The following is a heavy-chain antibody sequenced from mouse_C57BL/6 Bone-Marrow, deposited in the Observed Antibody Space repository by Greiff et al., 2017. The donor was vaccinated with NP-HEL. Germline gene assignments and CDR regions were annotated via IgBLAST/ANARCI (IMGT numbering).Heavy chain of an antibody. CDR2: IHPNSGST. CDR3: ARSLLITTVVATDY. CDR1: GYTFTSYW. J-gene: IGHJ2*01. V-gene: IGHV1-64*01. Sequence: VQLQESGAELVKPGASVKLSCKASGYTFTSYWMHWVKQRPGQGLEWIGMIHPNSGSTNYNEKFKSKATLTVDKSSSTAYMQLSSLTSEDSAVYYCARSLLITTVVATDYWGQGTTLTVSS. D-gene: IGHD1-1*01.